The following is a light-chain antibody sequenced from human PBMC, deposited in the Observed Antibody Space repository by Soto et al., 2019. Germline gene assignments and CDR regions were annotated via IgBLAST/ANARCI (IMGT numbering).Light chain of an antibody. J-gene: IGKJ5*01. Sequence: EIVLTQSPGTLSLSPGERATLSCRASQSVGSNYLAWYQQKPGQAPRLLIYGASSRATGIPARFSGSGSGTDFSLIISRLEPEDFAVYYCQQYVSSPITFGQGTRLEIK. CDR1: QSVGSNY. V-gene: IGKV3-20*01. CDR3: QQYVSSPIT. CDR2: GAS.